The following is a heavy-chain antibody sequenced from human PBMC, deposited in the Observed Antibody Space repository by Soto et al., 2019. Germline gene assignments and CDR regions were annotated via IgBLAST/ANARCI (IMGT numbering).Heavy chain of an antibody. J-gene: IGHJ4*02. D-gene: IGHD3-10*01. Sequence: SETLSVTCAVSGGSISNTTWWSWVRQPPGKGLEWIGEIFHTGATNYNPSLNSRVTISVDKSKNQFSLKLSSVTAADTAIYYCARSSAGMDYWGQGTLVTVS. CDR2: IFHTGAT. CDR1: GGSISNTTW. CDR3: ARSSAGMDY. V-gene: IGHV4-4*02.